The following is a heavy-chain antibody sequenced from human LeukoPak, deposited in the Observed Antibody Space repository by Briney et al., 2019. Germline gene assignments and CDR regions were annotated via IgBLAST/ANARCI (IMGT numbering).Heavy chain of an antibody. CDR3: ARDDSSGYIFPRYYYYGMDV. D-gene: IGHD3-22*01. J-gene: IGHJ6*02. CDR1: GYTFTSYD. V-gene: IGHV1-8*01. Sequence: ASVKVSCKASGYTFTSYDINWVRQATGQGLEWMGWMNPNSGNTGYAQKFQGRVTMTRNTSISTAYMELSSLRSEDTAVYYCARDDSSGYIFPRYYYYGMDVWGQGTTVTASS. CDR2: MNPNSGNT.